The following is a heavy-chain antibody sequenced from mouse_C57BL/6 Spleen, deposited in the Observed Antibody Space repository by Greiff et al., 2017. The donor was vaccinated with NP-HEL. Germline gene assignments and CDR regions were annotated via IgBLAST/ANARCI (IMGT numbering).Heavy chain of an antibody. CDR3: TRSLNWDPYAMDY. V-gene: IGHV1-15*01. CDR1: GYTFTDYE. D-gene: IGHD4-1*02. J-gene: IGHJ4*01. CDR2: IDPETGGT. Sequence: VQLQQSGAELVRPGASVTLSCKASGYTFTDYEMHWVKQTPVHGLEWIGAIDPETGGTAYNQKFKGKAILTADKSSSTAYMELRSLTSEDSAVYYCTRSLNWDPYAMDYWGQGTSVTVSS.